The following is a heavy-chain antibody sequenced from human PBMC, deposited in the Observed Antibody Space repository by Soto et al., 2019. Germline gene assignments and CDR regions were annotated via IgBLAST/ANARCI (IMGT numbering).Heavy chain of an antibody. Sequence: EVQLVESGGGLVQPGGSLRLSCAASGFTFSSYGMNWVRQAPGKGLEWVSYISTSGSNIYYADSVKGRFTISRDKAKNSMYLQMNSLRDEDTAVYYCAREVDGRYFDCSHYYYYGMDVWCQGTTVTVSS. J-gene: IGHJ6*02. CDR2: ISTSGSNI. CDR3: AREVDGRYFDCSHYYYYGMDV. CDR1: GFTFSSYG. D-gene: IGHD3-9*01. V-gene: IGHV3-48*02.